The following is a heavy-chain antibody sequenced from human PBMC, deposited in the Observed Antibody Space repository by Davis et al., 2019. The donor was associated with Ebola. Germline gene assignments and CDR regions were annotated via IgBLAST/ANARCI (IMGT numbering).Heavy chain of an antibody. Sequence: GESLKISCQGSGYSFTSYWIGWVRQMPGKGLEWMGIIYPGDSDTRYSPSFQGQVTISADKSISTAYLQWSSLKASDTAMYYCARHEFLRDYYYGMDVWGQGTTVTVSS. CDR2: IYPGDSDT. CDR1: GYSFTSYW. CDR3: ARHEFLRDYYYGMDV. J-gene: IGHJ6*02. V-gene: IGHV5-51*01. D-gene: IGHD2-21*01.